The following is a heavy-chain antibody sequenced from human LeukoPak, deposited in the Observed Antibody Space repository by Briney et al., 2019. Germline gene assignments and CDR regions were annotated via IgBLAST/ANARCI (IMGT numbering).Heavy chain of an antibody. CDR1: GFIFSSYA. J-gene: IGHJ4*02. CDR2: ISGSGGTT. D-gene: IGHD6-13*01. V-gene: IGHV3-23*01. Sequence: GGSLRLSCAASGFIFSSYAMSWVRQAPGKGLEWVSFISGSGGTTYYADSVKGRFTIYRDNSKNTLYLQMDSLRAEDTAVYYCAKRVAASGPYFDYWGQGTLVTVSS. CDR3: AKRVAASGPYFDY.